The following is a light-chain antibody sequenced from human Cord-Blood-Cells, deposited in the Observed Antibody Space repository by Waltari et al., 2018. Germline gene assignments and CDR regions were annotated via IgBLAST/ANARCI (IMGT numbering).Light chain of an antibody. CDR3: CSYAGSSTFVV. CDR1: SSDVGSYNL. V-gene: IGLV2-23*03. Sequence: QSALTQPASVSGSPGQSITISCTGTSSDVGSYNLVSRYQPHPGKAPKLMIYEGSERPSGVSNRFSVSKSSNTASVTISGLQAEDEADYYCCSYAGSSTFVVFGGGTKLTVL. J-gene: IGLJ2*01. CDR2: EGS.